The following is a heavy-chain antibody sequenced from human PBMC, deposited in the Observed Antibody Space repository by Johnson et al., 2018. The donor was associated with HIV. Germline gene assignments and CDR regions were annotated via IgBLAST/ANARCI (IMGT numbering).Heavy chain of an antibody. V-gene: IGHV3-11*04. J-gene: IGHJ3*02. CDR3: VRENDHVPVAGTI. CDR1: GFTFSDYY. Sequence: QVQLVESGGGLVKPGGSLRLSCAASGFTFSDYYMSWVRQAPGKGLEWVSAISGSGGNTYYADSVTGRFTISRDNSMNTLYLQMNSLRVEDTAVYYCVRENDHVPVAGTIWAQGTMVTVSS. CDR2: ISGSGGNT. D-gene: IGHD6-19*01.